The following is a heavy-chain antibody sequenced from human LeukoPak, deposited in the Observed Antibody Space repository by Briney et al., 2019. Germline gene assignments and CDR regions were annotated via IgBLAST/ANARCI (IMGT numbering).Heavy chain of an antibody. CDR2: IRSKIDGGTT. CDR1: GFTFSNAW. CDR3: TTAAVH. Sequence: GGSLRLSCAASGFTFSNAWMSWVRQSPGKGLEWVGRIRSKIDGGTTDYAAPVKGRFTISRDDSKNTLYLQMNSLETEDTAVYYCTTAAVHWGQGTLVTVSS. J-gene: IGHJ4*02. V-gene: IGHV3-15*01.